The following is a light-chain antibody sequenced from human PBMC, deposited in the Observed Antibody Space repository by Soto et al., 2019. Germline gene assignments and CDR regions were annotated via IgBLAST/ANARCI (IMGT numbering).Light chain of an antibody. Sequence: DIPMTQSPSTLSASVGDRVTITCRASQSITHWLAWYQQKPEKAPKLLVYDASSLETGVPSRFSGSGSGTEFSLTISSLEPDDFATYYCQQYNSYSPLTFGPGTIVDVK. CDR1: QSITHW. J-gene: IGKJ3*01. V-gene: IGKV1-5*01. CDR3: QQYNSYSPLT. CDR2: DAS.